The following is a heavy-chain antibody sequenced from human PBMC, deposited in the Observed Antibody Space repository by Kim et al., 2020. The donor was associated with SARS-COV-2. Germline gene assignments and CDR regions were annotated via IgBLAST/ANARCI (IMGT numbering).Heavy chain of an antibody. J-gene: IGHJ4*02. D-gene: IGHD6-13*01. CDR3: ARWIIAAAANLESYFDY. Sequence: VKGRFTISRDNAKNSLYLQMNSLRAEDTAVYYCARWIIAAAANLESYFDYWGQGTLVTVSS. V-gene: IGHV3-11*06.